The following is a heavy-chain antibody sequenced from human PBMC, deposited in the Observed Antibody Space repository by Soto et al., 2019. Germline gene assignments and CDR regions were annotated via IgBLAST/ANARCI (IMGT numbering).Heavy chain of an antibody. CDR3: AREAAVAGMAFDY. D-gene: IGHD6-19*01. J-gene: IGHJ4*02. CDR2: ISYDGSNK. CDR1: GCTFSSYA. V-gene: IGHV3-30-3*01. Sequence: PVVSLRLSCAASGCTFSSYAMHWVRQVPGKGLEWVAVISYDGSNKYYADSVKGRFTISRDNSKNTLYLQMNSLRAEDTAVYYCAREAAVAGMAFDYWGQGTLVTVSS.